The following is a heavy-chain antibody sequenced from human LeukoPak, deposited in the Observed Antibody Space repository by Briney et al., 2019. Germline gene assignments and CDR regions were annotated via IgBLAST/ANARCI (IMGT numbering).Heavy chain of an antibody. CDR3: ATVPASRAARPDYFDY. J-gene: IGHJ4*02. CDR1: GGSISGSNYY. CDR2: MDYSGNT. V-gene: IGHV4-39*01. D-gene: IGHD6-6*01. Sequence: PSETLSLTCSVSGGSISGSNYYWGWIRQPPGKGLEWIGSMDYSGNTYSNPSLKSRVTTSVDTSKNQFSLKLRSVSAADTAVYYCATVPASRAARPDYFDYWGQGTLVTVSS.